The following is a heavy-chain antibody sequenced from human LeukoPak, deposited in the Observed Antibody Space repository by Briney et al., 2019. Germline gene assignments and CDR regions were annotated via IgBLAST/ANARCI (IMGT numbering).Heavy chain of an antibody. CDR3: ARVERSSRFFDY. V-gene: IGHV3-11*01. CDR1: GFTFSDYY. J-gene: IGHJ4*02. Sequence: GGSLRLSCAASGFTFSDYYMSWIRQAPGKGLEWVSYISSSGSTIYYADSVKGRFIISRDNAKNSLYLQMNSLRAEDTAVYYCARVERSSRFFDYWGQGTLVTVSS. CDR2: ISSSGSTI. D-gene: IGHD6-13*01.